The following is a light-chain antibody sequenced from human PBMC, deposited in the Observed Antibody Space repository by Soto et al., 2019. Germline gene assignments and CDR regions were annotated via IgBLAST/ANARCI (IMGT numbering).Light chain of an antibody. Sequence: EIVSSHSPATLSFSPVERATLSCRASQSVSSNLAWYQQKPGQAPRLLIYGASTRATGIPARISGSGSGTEFTLTITSLQSEDFAVYYCQQYNKWRTFGQGTKVDIK. J-gene: IGKJ1*01. CDR2: GAS. CDR1: QSVSSN. V-gene: IGKV3-15*01. CDR3: QQYNKWRT.